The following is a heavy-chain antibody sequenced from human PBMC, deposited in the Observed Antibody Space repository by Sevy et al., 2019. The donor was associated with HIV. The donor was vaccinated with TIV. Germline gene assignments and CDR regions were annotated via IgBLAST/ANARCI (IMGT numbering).Heavy chain of an antibody. CDR2: INSDGSST. CDR3: ARVNHSRPFDY. J-gene: IGHJ4*02. Sequence: GGCLRLSCAASGFTFSSYWMHWVRQAPGKGLVWVSRINSDGSSTSYADSVKGRFTISRDNAKNTLYLQMNSLRAEDTAVYYCARVNHSRPFDYWGQGTLVTVSS. D-gene: IGHD6-13*01. CDR1: GFTFSSYW. V-gene: IGHV3-74*01.